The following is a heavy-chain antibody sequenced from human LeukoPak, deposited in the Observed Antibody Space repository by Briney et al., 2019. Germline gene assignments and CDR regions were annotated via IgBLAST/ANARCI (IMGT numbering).Heavy chain of an antibody. CDR3: ARLYCSSTSCFNDAFDI. CDR2: TYYRSKWYN. Sequence: SQTLSLTCAISGDSVSSNSAAWNWIRQSPSRGLEWLGRTYYRSKWYNDYAVSVKSRITINPDTSKSLFSLQLNSVTPGDTAVYYCARLYCSSTSCFNDAFDIWGQGTMVTVSS. J-gene: IGHJ3*02. CDR1: GDSVSSNSAA. D-gene: IGHD2-2*01. V-gene: IGHV6-1*01.